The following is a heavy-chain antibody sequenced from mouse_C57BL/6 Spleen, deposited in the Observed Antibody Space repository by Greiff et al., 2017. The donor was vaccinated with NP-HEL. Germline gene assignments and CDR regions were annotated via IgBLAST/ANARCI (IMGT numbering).Heavy chain of an antibody. Sequence: EVQLQQSGAELVRPGASVKLSCTASGFNIKDDYMHWVKQRPEQGLEWIGWIDPENGDTEYASKFQGKATIPADTSSNTAYLQLSSLTSEDTAVYYCTGAGGNSIFAYWGQGTLVTVSA. J-gene: IGHJ3*01. CDR1: GFNIKDDY. CDR2: IDPENGDT. CDR3: TGAGGNSIFAY. D-gene: IGHD2-10*02. V-gene: IGHV14-4*01.